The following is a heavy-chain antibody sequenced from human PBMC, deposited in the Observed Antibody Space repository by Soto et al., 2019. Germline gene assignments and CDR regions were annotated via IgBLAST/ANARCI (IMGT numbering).Heavy chain of an antibody. V-gene: IGHV3-23*01. CDR2: ISGSGGTT. J-gene: IGHJ4*02. CDR1: EFPFTGFA. Sequence: EVQLLESGGGLEQPGGSRGLSCAALEFPFTGFALGWVRQPPGKGLEWVSAISGSGGTTSSADSVKGRFTFPRDNSKNTLYLQMNSLRAEDTAVYYCAKETVMAVAGEFDYWGQSTLVTVSS. D-gene: IGHD6-19*01. CDR3: AKETVMAVAGEFDY.